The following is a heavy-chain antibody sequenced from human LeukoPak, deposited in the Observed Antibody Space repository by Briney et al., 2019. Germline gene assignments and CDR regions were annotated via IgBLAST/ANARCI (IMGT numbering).Heavy chain of an antibody. CDR3: ARRAMGYGSGPISHWYFDL. CDR2: ISSSSSYT. Sequence: PGGSLRLSCAASGFTFSSYSMNWVRQAPGKGLEWVSYISSSSSYTNYADSVKGRFTISRDNAKNSLYLQMNSLRAEDTAVYYCARRAMGYGSGPISHWYFDLWGRGTLVTVSS. CDR1: GFTFSSYS. V-gene: IGHV3-21*05. D-gene: IGHD3-10*01. J-gene: IGHJ2*01.